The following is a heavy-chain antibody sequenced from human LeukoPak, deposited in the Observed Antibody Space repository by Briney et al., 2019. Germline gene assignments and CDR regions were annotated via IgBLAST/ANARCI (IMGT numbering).Heavy chain of an antibody. D-gene: IGHD1-1*01. CDR1: GYSFTRYW. Sequence: GAPLRISSKGSGYSFTRYWICCVRQMPGKGLEWMGVIYPGDSDTRYSPSFQGQVTISADKSISTAYLQWSSLKASDTAMYYCARHGATGTSDVFDYWGQGTLVTVSS. CDR3: ARHGATGTSDVFDY. CDR2: IYPGDSDT. V-gene: IGHV5-51*01. J-gene: IGHJ4*02.